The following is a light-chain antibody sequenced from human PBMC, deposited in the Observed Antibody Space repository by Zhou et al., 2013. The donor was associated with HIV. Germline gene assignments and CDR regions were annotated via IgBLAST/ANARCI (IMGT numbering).Light chain of an antibody. CDR2: AAS. J-gene: IGKJ2*01. CDR1: QSISTY. CDR3: QQTYNTAWT. Sequence: DIQMTQFPSSLSASVGDRVTITCRATQSISTYLNWYQHKPGNAPSLLIYAASNLDRGVPSRFSGSGSGTEFTLTIRSLQPEDFATYYCQQTYNTAWTFGQGTKLEIK. V-gene: IGKV1-39*01.